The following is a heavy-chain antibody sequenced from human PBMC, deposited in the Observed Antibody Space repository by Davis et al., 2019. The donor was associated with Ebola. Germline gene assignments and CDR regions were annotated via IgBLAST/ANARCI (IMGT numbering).Heavy chain of an antibody. V-gene: IGHV3-73*01. CDR1: GFTFSGSA. Sequence: GESLKISCAASGFTFSGSAMHWVRQASGKGLEWVGRIRSKANSYATAYAASVKGRFTISRDDSKNTAHLQMNSLKTEDAAVYYCTSTVAGTDLDYWGQGTLVTVSS. D-gene: IGHD6-19*01. CDR2: IRSKANSYAT. J-gene: IGHJ4*02. CDR3: TSTVAGTDLDY.